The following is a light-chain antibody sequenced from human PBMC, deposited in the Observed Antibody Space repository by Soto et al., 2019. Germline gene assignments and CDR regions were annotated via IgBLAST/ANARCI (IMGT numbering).Light chain of an antibody. CDR3: WSYAGNTIFV. J-gene: IGLJ2*01. CDR1: SSDVGGYNY. Sequence: QSVLTQPASVSGSPGQSITISCTGTSSDVGGYNYVSWYQQQAGKAPKLIIHEVSNRPSGVSNRFSGSKSGNTASLTISGLQAEDEAYYYCWSYAGNTIFVFGGGTKLTVL. V-gene: IGLV2-14*01. CDR2: EVS.